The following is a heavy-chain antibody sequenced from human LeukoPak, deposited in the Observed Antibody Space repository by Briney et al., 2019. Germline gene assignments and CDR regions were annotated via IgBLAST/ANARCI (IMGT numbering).Heavy chain of an antibody. CDR3: ARVRYDYVWGSYDY. CDR1: GGTFSSYA. D-gene: IGHD3-16*01. V-gene: IGHV1-69*05. Sequence: SVKVSCKASGGTFSSYAISWVRQAPGQGLEWMGGIIPIFGTANYAQKFQGRVAITTDESTSTAYMELSSLRSEDTAVYYCARVRYDYVWGSYDYWGQGTLVTVSS. CDR2: IIPIFGTA. J-gene: IGHJ4*02.